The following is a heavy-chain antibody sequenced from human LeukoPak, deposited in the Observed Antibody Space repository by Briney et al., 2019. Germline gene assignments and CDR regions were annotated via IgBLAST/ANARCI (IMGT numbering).Heavy chain of an antibody. CDR1: GGSISSSSHY. J-gene: IGHJ4*02. CDR2: IYYSGST. CDR3: ARAVYYYASGSYYNEGVDY. D-gene: IGHD3-10*01. V-gene: IGHV4-39*01. Sequence: SETLSLTCTVSGGSISSSSHYWGRIRQPPGKGLEWIGTIYYSGSTSYQPSLKSRVTISVDTSNNQFSLWLSSVTAADTAVYYCARAVYYYASGSYYNEGVDYWGQGTLVTVSS.